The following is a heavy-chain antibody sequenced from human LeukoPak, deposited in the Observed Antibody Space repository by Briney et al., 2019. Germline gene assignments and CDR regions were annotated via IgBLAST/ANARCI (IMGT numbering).Heavy chain of an antibody. Sequence: SGTLSLTCAVYGGSFSGYYWSWIRQPPGKGLEWIGEINHSGGTNYNPSLKSRVTISVDTSKNQFSLKLSSVTAADTAVYYCARVLGYDFWSGYYSSFDYWGQGTLVTVSS. CDR3: ARVLGYDFWSGYYSSFDY. V-gene: IGHV4-34*01. J-gene: IGHJ4*02. CDR2: INHSGGT. CDR1: GGSFSGYY. D-gene: IGHD3-3*01.